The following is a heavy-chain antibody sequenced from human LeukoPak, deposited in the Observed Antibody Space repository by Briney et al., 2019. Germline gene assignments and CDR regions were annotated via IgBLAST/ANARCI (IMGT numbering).Heavy chain of an antibody. D-gene: IGHD4-17*01. CDR2: ISTSGDIK. CDR1: GFDFSTYT. J-gene: IGHJ4*02. Sequence: GGSLRLSCAASGFDFSTYTMNWVREAPGKGLEWISYISTSGDIKYYADSVVGRFTISRDNAKNSLYLQMNSLRGEDAAVYYCARDFADSGHFDYWGQGTLVTVSS. V-gene: IGHV3-48*04. CDR3: ARDFADSGHFDY.